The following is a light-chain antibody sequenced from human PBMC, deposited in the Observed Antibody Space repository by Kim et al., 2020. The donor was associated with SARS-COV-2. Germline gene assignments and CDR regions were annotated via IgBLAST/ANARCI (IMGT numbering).Light chain of an antibody. CDR1: QSISSN. V-gene: IGKV3-15*01. CDR3: QQYNNWWT. CDR2: GAS. Sequence: EIVMTQSPVTLSVSPGERATLSCRASQSISSNVAWYQQKPGQAPRLLVYGASTRATGIPARFTGSGSGTDFTLTISSLQSEDSAVYYCQQYNNWWTFGQGTKVDIK. J-gene: IGKJ1*01.